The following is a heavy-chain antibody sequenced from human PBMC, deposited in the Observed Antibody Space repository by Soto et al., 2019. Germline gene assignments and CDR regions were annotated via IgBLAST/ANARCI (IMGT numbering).Heavy chain of an antibody. V-gene: IGHV1-3*05. J-gene: IGHJ3*02. Sequence: QVQLVQSGAEEKKPGASVKVSCKASGYTFTSYAMHWVRQAPGQRLEWMGWINAGNGNTKYSQKFQGRVTITRDTSESTAYMELSSLRSEDTAVYYCARGGGYSSGWGRAFDIWGQGTMVTVSS. CDR3: ARGGGYSSGWGRAFDI. CDR1: GYTFTSYA. CDR2: INAGNGNT. D-gene: IGHD6-19*01.